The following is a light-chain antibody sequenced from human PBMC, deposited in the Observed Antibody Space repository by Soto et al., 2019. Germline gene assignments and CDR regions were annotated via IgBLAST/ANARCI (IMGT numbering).Light chain of an antibody. Sequence: QSALTQPASVSGYPGQSITISCTGTSSDVGGYNYVSWYQQHPGKAPKLMIYDVSNRPSGVSNRFSGSKSGNTASLTISGLHAEDEADYYCSSYTSSSTYVFGTGTKLTVL. CDR2: DVS. CDR3: SSYTSSSTYV. V-gene: IGLV2-14*01. J-gene: IGLJ1*01. CDR1: SSDVGGYNY.